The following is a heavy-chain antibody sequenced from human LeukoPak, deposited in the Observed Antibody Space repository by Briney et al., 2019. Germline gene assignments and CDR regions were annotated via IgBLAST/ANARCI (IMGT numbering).Heavy chain of an antibody. D-gene: IGHD3-22*01. Sequence: ASVKVSCKASGYTFTSYDINWVRQATGQGLEWMGWMNPNSGNTGYAQKFQGRVTMTRDTSISTAYMELSRLRSDDTAVYYCAKAPHSTRGYYDSSGYYQWGQGTLVTVSS. J-gene: IGHJ4*02. CDR3: AKAPHSTRGYYDSSGYYQ. CDR1: GYTFTSYD. CDR2: MNPNSGNT. V-gene: IGHV1-8*01.